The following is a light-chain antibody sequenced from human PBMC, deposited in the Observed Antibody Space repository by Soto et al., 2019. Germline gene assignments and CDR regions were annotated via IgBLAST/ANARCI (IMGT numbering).Light chain of an antibody. CDR1: QSFSTY. Sequence: DFQMTQSPSSLSASVGDRVTITCRASQSFSTYLAWYQQKPGKVPKLLISGISTLQSGVPSRFSGSGYGTEFTITISNLQPEDVATYDCQKYNTAPLTFGGGTKVDIK. CDR2: GIS. J-gene: IGKJ4*01. V-gene: IGKV1-27*01. CDR3: QKYNTAPLT.